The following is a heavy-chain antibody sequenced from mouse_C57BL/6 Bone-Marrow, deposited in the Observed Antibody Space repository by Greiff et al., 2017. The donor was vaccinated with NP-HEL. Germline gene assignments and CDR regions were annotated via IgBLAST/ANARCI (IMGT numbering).Heavy chain of an antibody. D-gene: IGHD2-3*01. CDR3: ARLRWFLDY. V-gene: IGHV1-76*01. CDR1: GYTFPDYY. Sequence: LQQSGAELVRPGASVKLSCKASGYTFPDYYINWVKQRPGQGLEWIARIYPGSGNTYYNEKFKGKATLTAEKSSRTAYMQLSSLTSEDSAVYFCARLRWFLDYWGQGTTLTVSS. CDR2: IYPGSGNT. J-gene: IGHJ2*01.